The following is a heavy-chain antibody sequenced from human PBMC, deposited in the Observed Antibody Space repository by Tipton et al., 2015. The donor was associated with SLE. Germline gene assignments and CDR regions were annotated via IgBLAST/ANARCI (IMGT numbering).Heavy chain of an antibody. CDR2: IYYSGGT. CDR3: ARYYLTNWHFDL. J-gene: IGHJ2*01. V-gene: IGHV4-59*01. CDR1: GGSMSTYY. Sequence: TLSLTCTVSGGSMSTYYWSWIRLPPGKGLEWIGYIYYSGGTSYNPSLNSRVTISVDTSRNQFSLKLTSVTAADSAVYYCARYYLTNWHFDLWGRGTLGTVSS. D-gene: IGHD2/OR15-2a*01.